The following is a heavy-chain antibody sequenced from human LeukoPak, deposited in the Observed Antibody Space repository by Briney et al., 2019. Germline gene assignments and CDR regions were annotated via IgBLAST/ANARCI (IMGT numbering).Heavy chain of an antibody. CDR3: AGTIVGPGTSYFDQ. Sequence: SETLSLTCAVYGGSFSDDYWNWIRQPPGKGLEWLGEINNRGTHEYNPSLKSRVTMSVDTSKHEFSLRLTSVTAADTAVYYCAGTIVGPGTSYFDQWGQGTLVTVSS. CDR2: INNRGTH. D-gene: IGHD1-26*01. CDR1: GGSFSDDY. J-gene: IGHJ4*02. V-gene: IGHV4-34*01.